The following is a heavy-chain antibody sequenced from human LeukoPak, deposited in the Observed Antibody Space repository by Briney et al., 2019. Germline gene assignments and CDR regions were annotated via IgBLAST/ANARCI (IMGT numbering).Heavy chain of an antibody. D-gene: IGHD1-26*01. J-gene: IGHJ4*02. V-gene: IGHV3-74*01. CDR3: ARVGATAGLGY. CDR2: INSDGSST. CDR1: GFTFSSYW. Sequence: GGSLRLSCAASGFTFSSYWMHWVRQAPGKGLVWVSRINSDGSSTSYADSVKGRFTISRDNAKNALYLQMNSLRVEDTAVYYCARVGATAGLGYWGQGTLVTVSS.